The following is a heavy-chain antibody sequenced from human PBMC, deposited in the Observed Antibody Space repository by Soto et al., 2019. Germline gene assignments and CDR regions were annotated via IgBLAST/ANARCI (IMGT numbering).Heavy chain of an antibody. CDR3: ARFVRSCSATTCSTRADV. V-gene: IGHV4-61*01. J-gene: IGHJ6*02. Sequence: SETLSLTCTVSGGFVNSDTHSWSWIRQTPGKRLEWIGFIYSGGSTKNPSLRSRVTMSVDTSKNQFSLKLRSVIVANTAVYHCARFVRSCSATTCSTRADVWGQGITVTAP. CDR2: IYSGGST. CDR1: GGFVNSDTHS. D-gene: IGHD2-2*01.